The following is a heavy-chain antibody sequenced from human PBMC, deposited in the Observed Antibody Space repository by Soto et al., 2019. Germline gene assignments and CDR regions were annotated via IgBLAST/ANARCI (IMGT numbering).Heavy chain of an antibody. V-gene: IGHV3-23*01. CDR2: ISGSGGST. J-gene: IGHJ4*02. Sequence: EVQLLESGGGLVQPGGSLRLSCAASGFTFSSYAMSWVRQAPGKGLEWVSAISGSGGSTYYADSVKGRFTISRDNSKNTLYLQMNGLRAEDTAVYYCAARNYYGSGSPNYWGQGTLVTVSS. CDR3: AARNYYGSGSPNY. CDR1: GFTFSSYA. D-gene: IGHD3-10*01.